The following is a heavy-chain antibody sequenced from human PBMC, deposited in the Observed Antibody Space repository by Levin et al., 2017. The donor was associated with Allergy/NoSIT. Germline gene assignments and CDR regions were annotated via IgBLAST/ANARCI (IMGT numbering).Heavy chain of an antibody. CDR3: AKSASAAAGTSWFDP. CDR2: ISGSGGST. J-gene: IGHJ5*02. V-gene: IGHV3-23*01. CDR1: GFTFSSYA. D-gene: IGHD6-13*01. Sequence: LSLTCAASGFTFSSYAMSWVRQAPGKGLEWVSAISGSGGSTYYADSVKGRFTISRDNSKNTLYLQMNSLRAEDTAVYYCAKSASAAAGTSWFDPWGQGTLVTVSS.